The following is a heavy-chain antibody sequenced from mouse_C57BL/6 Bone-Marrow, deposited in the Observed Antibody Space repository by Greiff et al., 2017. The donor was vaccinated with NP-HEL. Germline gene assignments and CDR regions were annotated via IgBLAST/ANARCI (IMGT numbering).Heavy chain of an antibody. CDR1: GFTFSDAW. D-gene: IGHD1-1*01. V-gene: IGHV6-6*01. CDR2: IRNKANNHAT. J-gene: IGHJ2*01. CDR3: TRKVDYYGSRGDYFDY. Sequence: EVKLEESGGGLVQPGGSMKLSCAASGFTFSDAWMDWVRQSPEKGLEWVAEIRNKANNHATYYAESVKGRFTISRDDSKSSVYLQMNSLRAEGTGIYYCTRKVDYYGSRGDYFDYWGQGTTLTVSS.